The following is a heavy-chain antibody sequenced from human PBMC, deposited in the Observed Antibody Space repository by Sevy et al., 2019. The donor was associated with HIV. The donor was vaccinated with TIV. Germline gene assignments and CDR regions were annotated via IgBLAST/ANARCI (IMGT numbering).Heavy chain of an antibody. Sequence: SKTLSLTCAVYAGSFSGYYWSWIRQSPGKGLEWIGEINHSGSTNYNPSLKSRVTISADTSKKQFSLQLSFVTAADTALYYCASGFEYCRGGTSHYSDYGMDVWGQGTTVTVSS. D-gene: IGHD2-15*01. CDR3: ASGFEYCRGGTSHYSDYGMDV. V-gene: IGHV4-34*01. CDR2: INHSGST. CDR1: AGSFSGYY. J-gene: IGHJ6*02.